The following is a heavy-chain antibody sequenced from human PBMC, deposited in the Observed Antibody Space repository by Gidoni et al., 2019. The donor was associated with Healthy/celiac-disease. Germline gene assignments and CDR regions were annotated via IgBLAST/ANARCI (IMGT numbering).Heavy chain of an antibody. D-gene: IGHD6-19*01. V-gene: IGHV4-34*01. J-gene: IGHJ2*01. Sequence: QVQLQQWGAGLLKPSETLSITCAFYGDYFGCYYWSWIRQPPGKGLEWIVEINHSVSTNYTPSLKSRVTISVDTSKNQFSLKLSSVPAADTAVYYCARGPGQWLDKAYWYFDLWGRGTLVTVSS. CDR3: ARGPGQWLDKAYWYFDL. CDR2: INHSVST. CDR1: GDYFGCYY.